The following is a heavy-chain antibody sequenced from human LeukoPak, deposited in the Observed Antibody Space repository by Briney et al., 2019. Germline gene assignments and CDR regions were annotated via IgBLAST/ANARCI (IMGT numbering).Heavy chain of an antibody. J-gene: IGHJ4*02. CDR3: VRDKIVGATKNDY. D-gene: IGHD1-26*01. CDR2: IKQEGGEK. CDR1: GFTFSNYW. V-gene: IGHV3-7*03. Sequence: GGSLRLSCAASGFTFSNYWMSWVRQAPGKGPEWVANIKQEGGEKYYVDSVKGRFTISRDNAQNSLYLHMNSLRAEDTAVYYCVRDKIVGATKNDYWGQGILDTVSS.